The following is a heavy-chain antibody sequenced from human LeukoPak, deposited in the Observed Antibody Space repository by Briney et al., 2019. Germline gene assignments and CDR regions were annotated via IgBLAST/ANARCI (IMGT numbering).Heavy chain of an antibody. CDR2: TYYWSKWYN. V-gene: IGHV6-1*01. D-gene: IGHD6-13*01. Sequence: SQTLSLTSAISGDSVSINSAAWNSVRQYPSRGLEFQGRTYYWSKWYNDYAVSVKGRIAINPDTSKNQFALQLNSVTREDTAVYYCARAKGRSPLFDYWGQGTLVAVSS. CDR1: GDSVSINSAA. CDR3: ARAKGRSPLFDY. J-gene: IGHJ4*02.